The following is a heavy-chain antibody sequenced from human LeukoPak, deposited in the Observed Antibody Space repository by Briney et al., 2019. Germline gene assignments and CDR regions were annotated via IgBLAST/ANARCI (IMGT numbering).Heavy chain of an antibody. CDR2: IYYSGST. D-gene: IGHD1-26*01. CDR1: GGSISSGDYY. J-gene: IGHJ4*02. CDR3: ARTSLGELLVDY. Sequence: PSQTLSLTCTVSGGSISSGDYYWSWIRQHPGKGLEWIGYIYYSGSTYYNPSLKSRVTISVDTSKNQFSLKLSSVTAADTAVYYCARTSLGELLVDYWGQGTLVTVSS. V-gene: IGHV4-31*03.